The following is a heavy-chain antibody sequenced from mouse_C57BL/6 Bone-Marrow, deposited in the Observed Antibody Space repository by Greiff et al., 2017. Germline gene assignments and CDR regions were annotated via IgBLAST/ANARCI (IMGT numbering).Heavy chain of an antibody. Sequence: VQLQQSGAELVRPGASVKLSCTASGFNIKDDYMHWVKQRPEQGLEWIGWIDPENGDTEYASKFQGKATITADTSSNTAYLQLSSLTSEDTAVYYCTYYYGRSFRWYFDVWGTGTTVTVSS. CDR3: TYYYGRSFRWYFDV. CDR2: IDPENGDT. D-gene: IGHD1-1*01. V-gene: IGHV14-4*01. CDR1: GFNIKDDY. J-gene: IGHJ1*03.